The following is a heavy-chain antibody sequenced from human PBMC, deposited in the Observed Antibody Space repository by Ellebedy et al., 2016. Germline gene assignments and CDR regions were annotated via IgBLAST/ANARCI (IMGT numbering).Heavy chain of an antibody. Sequence: GESLKISCAASEFTFSRDWMNWVRQAPGKGLEWVANINQDGSERQYVDSVKGRFTISRDNAKNSLYLQMNSLRAEDTAVYYCEGRIPGLEPPWGQGTLVTVSS. V-gene: IGHV3-7*03. CDR3: EGRIPGLEPP. D-gene: IGHD2-2*01. J-gene: IGHJ5*02. CDR1: EFTFSRDW. CDR2: INQDGSER.